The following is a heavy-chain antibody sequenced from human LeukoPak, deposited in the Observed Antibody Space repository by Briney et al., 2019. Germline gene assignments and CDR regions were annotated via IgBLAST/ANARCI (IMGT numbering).Heavy chain of an antibody. D-gene: IGHD2-15*01. CDR3: ARVDPHCSGGSCYETRFDP. J-gene: IGHJ5*02. V-gene: IGHV1-2*02. Sequence: ASVEVSCKASGYTFTGYYMHWVRQPPGQGLEWMGWINPNSGGTNYAQKFQGRVTMTRDTSISTAYMELSRLRSDDTAVYYCARVDPHCSGGSCYETRFDPWGQGTLVTVSS. CDR2: INPNSGGT. CDR1: GYTFTGYY.